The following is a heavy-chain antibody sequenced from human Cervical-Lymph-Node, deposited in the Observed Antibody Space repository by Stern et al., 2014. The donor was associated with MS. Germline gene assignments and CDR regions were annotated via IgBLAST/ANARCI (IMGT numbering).Heavy chain of an antibody. CDR3: AREVGSLAMDV. CDR2: MTPVFASA. CDR1: GDTFTDYA. Sequence: QLVQSGAEAKKPGSSVKVSCKASGDTFTDYAISWVRQAPGQGPEWMGGMTPVFASAEYAQKFQGRLTITADKSTSTAYMDLSSLTSEDTAVYYCAREVGSLAMDVWGQGTTVIVSS. D-gene: IGHD1-1*01. V-gene: IGHV1-69*06. J-gene: IGHJ6*01.